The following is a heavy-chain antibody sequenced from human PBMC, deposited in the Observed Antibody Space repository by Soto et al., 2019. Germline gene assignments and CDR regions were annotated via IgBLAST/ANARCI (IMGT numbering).Heavy chain of an antibody. Sequence: QVQLVASGGGVVQPGRSLRLSCAASGFTFNMHGMHWVRQAPGKGLEWVAVISTDGSYKYHVDSVKGRFTISRDNSNNTLYLQMNSLKTEDTGIYYCAKDQRIVGSTRGYIDYWGQGTLVAVSS. CDR1: GFTFNMHG. J-gene: IGHJ4*02. CDR2: ISTDGSYK. D-gene: IGHD1-26*01. V-gene: IGHV3-30*18. CDR3: AKDQRIVGSTRGYIDY.